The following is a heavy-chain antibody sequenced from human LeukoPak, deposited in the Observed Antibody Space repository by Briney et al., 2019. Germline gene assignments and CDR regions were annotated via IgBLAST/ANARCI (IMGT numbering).Heavy chain of an antibody. D-gene: IGHD3-22*01. CDR1: GGSVSSGSYY. Sequence: SETLSLTCTVSGGSVSSGSYYWSWIRQPPGKGLEWIGYIYYSGSTNHNPSLKSRVTISVDTSKNQFSLKLSSVTAADTAVYYCASHYDSSGSFDYWGQGTLVTVSS. V-gene: IGHV4-61*01. CDR3: ASHYDSSGSFDY. CDR2: IYYSGST. J-gene: IGHJ4*02.